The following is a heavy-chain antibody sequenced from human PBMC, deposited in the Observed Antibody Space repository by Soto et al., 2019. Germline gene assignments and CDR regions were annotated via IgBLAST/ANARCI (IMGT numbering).Heavy chain of an antibody. CDR3: TTSDYDILTGYYNDY. V-gene: IGHV3-15*01. CDR2: IKSKTDGGTT. CDR1: GFTFSNAW. Sequence: GGSLRLSCAASGFTFSNAWMSWVRQAPGKGLEWVGRIKSKTDGGTTDYAAPVKGRFTVSRDDSKNTLYLQMNSLKTEDTAVYYCTTSDYDILTGYYNDYWGQGTLVTVSS. J-gene: IGHJ4*02. D-gene: IGHD3-9*01.